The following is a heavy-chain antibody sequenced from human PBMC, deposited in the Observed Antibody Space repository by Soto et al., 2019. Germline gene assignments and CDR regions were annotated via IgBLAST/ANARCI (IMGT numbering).Heavy chain of an antibody. J-gene: IGHJ6*02. CDR2: ISTYKGNT. V-gene: IGHV1-18*01. CDR3: ARDLRISSNINYGMDV. Sequence: APAKVACKVCGYTLTDLSMHWVRQAPGQGLEWMGWISTYKGNTNDAQKFQGRVTMTTDTSTTTAHMELGSLRSDDTAVYYCARDLRISSNINYGMDVWGQGITVSVYS. D-gene: IGHD6-13*01. CDR1: GYTLTDLS.